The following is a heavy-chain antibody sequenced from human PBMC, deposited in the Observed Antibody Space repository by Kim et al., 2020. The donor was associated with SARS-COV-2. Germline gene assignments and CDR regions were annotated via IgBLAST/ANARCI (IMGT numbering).Heavy chain of an antibody. V-gene: IGHV3-73*01. CDR1: GFSFSDSA. CDR2: IRSKANNYAT. J-gene: IGHJ3*02. D-gene: IGHD1-1*01. CDR3: TRGPGTTLAFWDAYD. Sequence: GGSLRLSCAASGFSFSDSAMHWVRQASGKGLEWVGRIRSKANNYATTDAASGKCRFTISRDDSKNAAYLQMNSLKTADTAVYYCTRGPGTTLAFWDAYD.